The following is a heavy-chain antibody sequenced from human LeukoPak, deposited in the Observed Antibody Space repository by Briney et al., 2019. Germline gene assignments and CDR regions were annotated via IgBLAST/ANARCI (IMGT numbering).Heavy chain of an antibody. V-gene: IGHV3-23*01. D-gene: IGHD3-10*01. CDR2: ISGSGVST. CDR3: ARKKITMVRGASYYYYGMDV. J-gene: IGHJ6*02. CDR1: GFRFSSYA. Sequence: GGSLRLSCAASGFRFSSYAMSWVRRAPGKGLEWVSAISGSGVSTYYADSVKGRFTVSRDNSKNTLYLQMSSLRAEDTAVYYCARKKITMVRGASYYYYGMDVWGQGTTVTVSS.